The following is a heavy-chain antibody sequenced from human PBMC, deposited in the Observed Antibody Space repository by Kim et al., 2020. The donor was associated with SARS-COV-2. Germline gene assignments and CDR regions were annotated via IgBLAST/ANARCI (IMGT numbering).Heavy chain of an antibody. Sequence: SETLSLTCTVSGGSISSSSYYWGWIRQPPGKGLEWIGSIYYSGSTYYNPSLKSRVTISVDTSKNQFSLKLSSVTAADTAVYYCARQNGAAAGDFDYWGQGTLVTVSS. CDR1: GGSISSSSYY. J-gene: IGHJ4*02. CDR2: IYYSGST. V-gene: IGHV4-39*01. D-gene: IGHD6-13*01. CDR3: ARQNGAAAGDFDY.